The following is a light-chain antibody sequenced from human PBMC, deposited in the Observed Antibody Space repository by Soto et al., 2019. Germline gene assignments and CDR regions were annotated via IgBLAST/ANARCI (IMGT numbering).Light chain of an antibody. CDR1: QGISNY. CDR2: TAS. Sequence: DIQMTQSPSSLSASVRDRVTITCRASQGISNYLAWYQQKPGKVPKLLIYTASTLQSGVPSRFSGSGSGTDFTLNISSLQPEDVATYYCQKHDSAPWTFGQGTKVEIK. J-gene: IGKJ1*01. V-gene: IGKV1-27*01. CDR3: QKHDSAPWT.